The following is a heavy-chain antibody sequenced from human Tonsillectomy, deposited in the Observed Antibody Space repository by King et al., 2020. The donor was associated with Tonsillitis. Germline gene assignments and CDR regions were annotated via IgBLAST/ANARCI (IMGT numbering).Heavy chain of an antibody. Sequence: QLVQSGGGLVQPGGSLKLPCAASGFTFSASAMHWVRQASGKGLEWVGRIRSRANNYATAYAASVRGRFTISRDDSKNTAYLQMNSLKTEDTAMYYCTRPYTSSWYWGGQGTLVTVSS. V-gene: IGHV3-73*01. CDR3: TRPYTSSWYW. J-gene: IGHJ4*02. CDR1: GFTFSASA. CDR2: IRSRANNYAT. D-gene: IGHD6-13*01.